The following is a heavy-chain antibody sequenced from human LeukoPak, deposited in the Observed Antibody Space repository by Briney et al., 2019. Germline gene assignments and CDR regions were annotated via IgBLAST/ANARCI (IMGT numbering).Heavy chain of an antibody. CDR2: IYYSGKT. V-gene: IGHV4-39*07. D-gene: IGHD3-22*01. CDR3: ARVGIYYDSSGYSWPRWFDP. J-gene: IGHJ5*02. Sequence: SETLSLTCTVSGGSISSSNYYWGWIRQPPGKGLEWIATIYYSGKTYYNMSLKSRVTRSVDTSKNQFSLKLSSVTAADTAVYYCARVGIYYDSSGYSWPRWFDPWGQGTLVSVSS. CDR1: GGSISSSNYY.